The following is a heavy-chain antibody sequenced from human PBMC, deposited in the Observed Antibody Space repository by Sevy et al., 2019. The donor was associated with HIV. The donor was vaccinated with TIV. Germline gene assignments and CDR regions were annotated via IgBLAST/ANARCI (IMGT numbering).Heavy chain of an antibody. CDR2: ISYDGRSK. CDR1: GFTFSSYA. CDR3: ARDLHQLLSLSVFHI. J-gene: IGHJ3*02. V-gene: IGHV3-30*04. Sequence: GGSLRLSCAASGFTFSSYAMHWVRQAPGKGLEWVAVISYDGRSKYYGISVKGRFTNSSDNSQNTLYLQLNSLRNEDTAVYHCARDLHQLLSLSVFHIWGQGTMVTVSS. D-gene: IGHD2-2*01.